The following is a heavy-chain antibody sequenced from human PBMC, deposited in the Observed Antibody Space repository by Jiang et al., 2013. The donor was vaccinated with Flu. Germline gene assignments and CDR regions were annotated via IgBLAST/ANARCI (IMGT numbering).Heavy chain of an antibody. CDR2: IYVGGNT. J-gene: IGHJ4*02. V-gene: IGHV3-66*02. CDR3: ARDSASSGWHLDY. D-gene: IGHD6-25*01. CDR1: GFRVSDIY. Sequence: VQLVESGGGLVQPGGSLRLSCAASGFRVSDIYMSWVRQAPGKGLEWVSVIYVGGNTRYADSVKGRFTISRDSSKNTVYLQMNSLTLEDTAVYYCARDSASSGWHLDYWGQGDPGHRLL.